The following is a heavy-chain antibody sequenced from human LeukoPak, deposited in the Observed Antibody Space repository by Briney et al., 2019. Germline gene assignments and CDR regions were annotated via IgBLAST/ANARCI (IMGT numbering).Heavy chain of an antibody. CDR3: ARVTGMITFGGVIVYAFDI. CDR1: GGTFSSYA. D-gene: IGHD3-16*02. Sequence: ASVKVSCKASGGTFSSYAISWVRQATGQGLEWMGWMNPNSGNTGYAQKFQGRVTMTRNTSISTAYMELSSLRSEDTAVYYCARVTGMITFGGVIVYAFDIWGQGTMVTVSS. CDR2: MNPNSGNT. V-gene: IGHV1-8*02. J-gene: IGHJ3*02.